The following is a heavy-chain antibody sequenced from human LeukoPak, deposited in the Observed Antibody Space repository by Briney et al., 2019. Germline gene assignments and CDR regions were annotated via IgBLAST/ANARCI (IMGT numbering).Heavy chain of an antibody. V-gene: IGHV3-23*01. CDR2: ISGSGGRT. CDR1: GFTFSSYA. D-gene: IGHD3-22*01. J-gene: IGHJ4*02. Sequence: PGGSLRLSCAASGFTFSSYAMSWVRQAPGKGLEWVSAISGSGGRTYYADSVKGRFTISRDNSKNTLYQQMNSLRAEDQAVYYCAKDLSRYYYDSCGYSDYWGQGTLVTVSS. CDR3: AKDLSRYYYDSCGYSDY.